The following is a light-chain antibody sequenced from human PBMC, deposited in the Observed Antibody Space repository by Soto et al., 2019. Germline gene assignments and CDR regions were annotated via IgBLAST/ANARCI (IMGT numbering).Light chain of an antibody. J-gene: IGKJ2*02. CDR2: AAS. V-gene: IGKV1-39*01. CDR1: QSIRYY. Sequence: DIQMTQSPSSLSASVGDRVTITCRASQSIRYYLNWYQQKPGKAPKLLIYAASSLQSGVPSRFSGSGSGTDFTLTISSLQPEDFANYYCQQSYSTPQSTFGQGTKLEIK. CDR3: QQSYSTPQST.